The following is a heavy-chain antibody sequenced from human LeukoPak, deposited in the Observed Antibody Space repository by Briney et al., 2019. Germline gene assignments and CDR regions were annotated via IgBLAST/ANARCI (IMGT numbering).Heavy chain of an antibody. CDR2: MNPNSGNT. J-gene: IGHJ6*03. Sequence: ASVKVSCKASGYTFTSYDINWVRQATGQGLEWMGWMNPNSGNTGYAQKFQGRVTMTKNTSISTAYMDLSSLRSEDTAVYYCASALNWTTDTYYYMDVWGKGTTVTVSS. V-gene: IGHV1-8*01. D-gene: IGHD2/OR15-2a*01. CDR1: GYTFTSYD. CDR3: ASALNWTTDTYYYMDV.